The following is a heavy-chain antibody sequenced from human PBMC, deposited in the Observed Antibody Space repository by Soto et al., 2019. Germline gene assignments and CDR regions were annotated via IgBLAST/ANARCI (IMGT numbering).Heavy chain of an antibody. J-gene: IGHJ6*02. Sequence: QVQLVQSGAEVKKPGSSVKVSCKASGGTFSSYAISWVRQAPGQGLEWMGGIIPIFGTANYAQKFKGRVTITADESTSTAYMELSSLRSEDTAVYYCARGGFITGTSPTIYYYYGMDVWGQGTTVTVSS. D-gene: IGHD1-20*01. CDR1: GGTFSSYA. V-gene: IGHV1-69*01. CDR2: IIPIFGTA. CDR3: ARGGFITGTSPTIYYYYGMDV.